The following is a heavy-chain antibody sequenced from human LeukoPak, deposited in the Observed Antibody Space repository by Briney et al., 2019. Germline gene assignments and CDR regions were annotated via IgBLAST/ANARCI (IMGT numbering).Heavy chain of an antibody. Sequence: GGSLGLSCAASGFTFSSYDMHWVRQATGKGLEWVSAIGTAGDTYYPGSVKGRFTISRENAKNSLCLQMNSLRAGDTAVYYCARARSGSYFDYWGQGTLVTVSS. CDR2: IGTAGDT. CDR1: GFTFSSYD. V-gene: IGHV3-13*01. CDR3: ARARSGSYFDY. D-gene: IGHD1-26*01. J-gene: IGHJ4*02.